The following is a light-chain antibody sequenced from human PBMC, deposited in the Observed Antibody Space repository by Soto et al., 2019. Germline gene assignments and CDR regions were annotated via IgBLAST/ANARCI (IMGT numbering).Light chain of an antibody. CDR3: ATWNDSPSDSYV. CDR1: SSNIGRNT. CDR2: NNN. Sequence: QSVLTQPPSASGTPGQRVIISCSGSSSNIGRNTVDWYQHLPGTAPRLLIYNNNQRPSGVPDRFSGSKSGTSASLAISGLQSEDEADYYCATWNDSPSDSYVFGTGTQLTVL. V-gene: IGLV1-44*01. J-gene: IGLJ1*01.